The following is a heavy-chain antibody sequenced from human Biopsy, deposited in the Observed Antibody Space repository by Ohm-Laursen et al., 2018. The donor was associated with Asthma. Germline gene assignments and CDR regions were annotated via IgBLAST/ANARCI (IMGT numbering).Heavy chain of an antibody. Sequence: SLRLSCAASGFTFGTFGMNWVRQAPGKGLEWASYISRSSDTIHYADSVRGRFTISRDNARNSLYLQMNSLRDEDTAAYYCARDRYNDFWGGYYPTAFDHWGQGTPVAVSS. CDR1: GFTFGTFG. D-gene: IGHD3-3*01. J-gene: IGHJ4*02. CDR3: ARDRYNDFWGGYYPTAFDH. V-gene: IGHV3-48*02. CDR2: ISRSSDTI.